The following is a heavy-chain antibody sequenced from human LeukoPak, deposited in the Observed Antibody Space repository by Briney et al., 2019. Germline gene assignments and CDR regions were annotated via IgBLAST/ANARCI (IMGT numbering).Heavy chain of an antibody. CDR3: ARAHIVVVPAARGYYYGMDV. Sequence: ASVKVSCKASGYTFTSYAMNWVRQAPGQGLEWMGWINTNTGNPTYAQGFTGRFVFSLDTSVSTAYLQISSLKAEDTAVYYCARAHIVVVPAARGYYYGMDVWGQGITVTVSS. J-gene: IGHJ6*02. D-gene: IGHD2-2*01. CDR2: INTNTGNP. CDR1: GYTFTSYA. V-gene: IGHV7-4-1*02.